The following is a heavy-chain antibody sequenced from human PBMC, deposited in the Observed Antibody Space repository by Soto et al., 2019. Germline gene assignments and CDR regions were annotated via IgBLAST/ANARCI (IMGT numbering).Heavy chain of an antibody. CDR3: AREVPDVSSWYWFDP. CDR2: IYYSGST. V-gene: IGHV4-30-4*01. CDR1: GGSISSCDYY. D-gene: IGHD6-13*01. J-gene: IGHJ5*02. Sequence: SETLSLTCTVSGGSISSCDYYWGWIRQPPGKGLEWIVYIYYSGSTYYNPSLKSRVTISVDTSKNQFSLKLSSVTAADTAVYYCAREVPDVSSWYWFDPWGQGTLVTVSS.